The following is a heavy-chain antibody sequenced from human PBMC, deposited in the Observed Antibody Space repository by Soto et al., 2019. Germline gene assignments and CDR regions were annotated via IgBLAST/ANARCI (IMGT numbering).Heavy chain of an antibody. J-gene: IGHJ4*02. Sequence: PGGSLRLSCAASGFTFSSYAMSWVRQAPGKGLEWVSAISGSGGSTYHADSVKGRFTISRDNSKNTLYLQMNSLRAEDTAVYYCAKKGDIVVVPAAKSLDYWGQGTLVTVSX. D-gene: IGHD2-2*01. CDR2: ISGSGGST. V-gene: IGHV3-23*01. CDR3: AKKGDIVVVPAAKSLDY. CDR1: GFTFSSYA.